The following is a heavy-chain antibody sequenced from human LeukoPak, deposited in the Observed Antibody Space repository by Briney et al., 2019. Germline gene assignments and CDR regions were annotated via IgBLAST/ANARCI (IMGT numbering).Heavy chain of an antibody. CDR3: ARALTALSYEGY. CDR2: ISGSNSYI. CDR1: GLTFSSYT. J-gene: IGHJ4*02. Sequence: GGSLRLSCAASGLTFSSYTMQWVRQAPGKGLECVSSISGSNSYIFYADSVKGRFTVSRDNAKGSLYLQMNSLRAEDTAVYYCARALTALSYEGYWGQGTLVTVAS. D-gene: IGHD3-3*01. V-gene: IGHV3-21*01.